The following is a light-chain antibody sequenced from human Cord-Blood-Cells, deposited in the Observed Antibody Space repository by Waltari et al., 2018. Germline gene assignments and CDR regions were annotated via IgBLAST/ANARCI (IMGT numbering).Light chain of an antibody. J-gene: IGLJ2*01. CDR2: DGS. V-gene: IGLV2-11*01. Sequence: QSALTQPPSVSGSPGQSVTISCTGTSSDVGGYNFVSWYQQHPGKAPKLMIYDGSKRPSGVPNRFSGSKSGNTASLTISGLQAEDEADYYCCSYAGSSTVVFGGGTKLTVL. CDR3: CSYAGSSTVV. CDR1: SSDVGGYNF.